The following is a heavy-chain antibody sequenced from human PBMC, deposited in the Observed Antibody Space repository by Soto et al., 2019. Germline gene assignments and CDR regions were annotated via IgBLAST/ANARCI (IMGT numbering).Heavy chain of an antibody. Sequence: SETLSLTCAVYGGSFSGYYWSWTRQLPGRGLEWIGEINPSGSTNYNPSLKSRVTISLDTSKNQFSLKVSSVTAADTAVYYCASGWWAQNYWGQGTLVTVSS. J-gene: IGHJ4*02. D-gene: IGHD2-15*01. CDR2: INPSGST. CDR3: ASGWWAQNY. CDR1: GGSFSGYY. V-gene: IGHV4-34*01.